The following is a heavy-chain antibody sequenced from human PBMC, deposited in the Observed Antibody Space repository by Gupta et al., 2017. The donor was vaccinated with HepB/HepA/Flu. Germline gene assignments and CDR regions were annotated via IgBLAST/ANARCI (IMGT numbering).Heavy chain of an antibody. D-gene: IGHD6-13*01. CDR1: GFTFSDYY. V-gene: IGHV3-11*01. CDR2: ISSSGSPI. CDR3: ARDSIAAAVFDY. Sequence: QVQLVESGGGLVKPGGSLRLPCAASGFTFSDYYMNWIRQAPGKGLEWVSYISSSGSPIYYADSVKGRFTISRDNAKNSLYLQMNSLRAEDTAVYYCARDSIAAAVFDYWGQGTLVTVSS. J-gene: IGHJ4*02.